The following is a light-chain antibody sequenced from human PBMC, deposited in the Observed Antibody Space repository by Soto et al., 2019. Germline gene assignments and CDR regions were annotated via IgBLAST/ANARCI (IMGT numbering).Light chain of an antibody. CDR1: QSINNY. J-gene: IGKJ1*01. CDR3: QQGFSAPPWT. V-gene: IGKV1-39*01. CDR2: DAS. Sequence: DIQMTQSPSSLSASVGDRVTITCRSSQSINNYLNWYQQRPGKAPKVIIYDASSLQSRVPSRFSGSGSGTDFTLTISNLQLEDFATYYCQQGFSAPPWTFGQGTKVEI.